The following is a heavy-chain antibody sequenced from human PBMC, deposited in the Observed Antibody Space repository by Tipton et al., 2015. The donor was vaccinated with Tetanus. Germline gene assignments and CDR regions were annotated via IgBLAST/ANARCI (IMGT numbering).Heavy chain of an antibody. CDR3: ARIHDYWSGYFDF. CDR2: ILYGKST. Sequence: GLVKPSETLSLTCTVSGDSVSGYYWSWIRQPPGKGLEYIGYILYGKSTHYNPSLKSRLSISADPAKNQFSLRLTSVTAADTAVYYCARIHDYWSGYFDFWGQGALVTVSP. CDR1: GDSVSGYY. D-gene: IGHD3-3*01. V-gene: IGHV4-59*02. J-gene: IGHJ4*02.